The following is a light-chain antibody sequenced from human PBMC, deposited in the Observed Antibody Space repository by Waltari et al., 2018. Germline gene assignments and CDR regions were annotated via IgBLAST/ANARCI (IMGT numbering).Light chain of an antibody. J-gene: IGKJ4*01. CDR3: QQSFSMPPT. CDR1: PTIDKY. CDR2: TTS. Sequence: DIQMTQSPSSLSASVGDNVTITCRASPTIDKYLNWYQQKPGNAPRHLIHTTSSLQGGVPSRFSGSGSGSEFALTIASLQPEDSATYYCQQSFSMPPTFGGGTKVEI. V-gene: IGKV1-39*01.